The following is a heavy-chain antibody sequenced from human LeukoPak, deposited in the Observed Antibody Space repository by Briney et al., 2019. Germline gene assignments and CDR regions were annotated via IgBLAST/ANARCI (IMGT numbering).Heavy chain of an antibody. D-gene: IGHD1-26*01. V-gene: IGHV4-39*07. CDR3: ARDIVGVAPFDY. CDR1: GGSISSSSYY. CDR2: IYYSGST. J-gene: IGHJ4*02. Sequence: SETLSLTCTVSGGSISSSSYYWGWIRQPPGKGLEWIVSIYYSGSTYYNPSLKSRATISVDTSKNQFSLKLSSVTAADTAVYYCARDIVGVAPFDYWGEGTLVTVSS.